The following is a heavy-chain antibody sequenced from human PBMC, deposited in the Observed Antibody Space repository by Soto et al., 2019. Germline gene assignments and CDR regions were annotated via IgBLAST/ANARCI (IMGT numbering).Heavy chain of an antibody. D-gene: IGHD6-13*01. CDR1: GFTFSSYN. Sequence: QVQLVESGGGVVQPGRSLRLSCAASGFTFSSYNMHWVRQAPGKGLEWVALISNDGGNKHYADSVKGRFTSSRDNSKNTLYLQMNCLRTEDTAVYYCAKDKGITAQKYYFDYWGQGTLVTVSS. J-gene: IGHJ4*02. CDR3: AKDKGITAQKYYFDY. CDR2: ISNDGGNK. V-gene: IGHV3-30*18.